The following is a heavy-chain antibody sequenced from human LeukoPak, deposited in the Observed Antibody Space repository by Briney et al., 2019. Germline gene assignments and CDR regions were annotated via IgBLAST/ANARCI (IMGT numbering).Heavy chain of an antibody. V-gene: IGHV1-69*13. Sequence: ASVKVSCKASGGTFSSYAISWVRQAPGQGLEWMGGIIPIFGTANYAQKFQGRVTITADESTSTAYMELSSLRSEDTAVYYCARLWLEYCSGRSELFDYWGQGTLVTVSS. CDR1: GGTFSSYA. D-gene: IGHD2-15*01. J-gene: IGHJ4*02. CDR2: IIPIFGTA. CDR3: ARLWLEYCSGRSELFDY.